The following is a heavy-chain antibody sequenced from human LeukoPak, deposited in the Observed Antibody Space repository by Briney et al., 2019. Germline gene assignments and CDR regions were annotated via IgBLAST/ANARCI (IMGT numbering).Heavy chain of an antibody. J-gene: IGHJ4*02. CDR2: ISACNGNT. CDR3: ARWYSSSWYGDYFDY. D-gene: IGHD6-13*01. CDR1: GYTFTSYG. Sequence: VASVKVSCKASGYTFTSYGISWVRQAPGQGLEWMGWISACNGNTNYAQKLQGRVTMTTDTSTSTAYMELRSLRSDDTAVYYCARWYSSSWYGDYFDYWGQGTLVTVSP. V-gene: IGHV1-18*01.